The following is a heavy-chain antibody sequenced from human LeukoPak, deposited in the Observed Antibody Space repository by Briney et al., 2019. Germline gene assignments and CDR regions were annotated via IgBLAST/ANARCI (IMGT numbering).Heavy chain of an antibody. V-gene: IGHV4-38-2*02. J-gene: IGHJ4*02. CDR1: GYSISSGYY. D-gene: IGHD6-6*01. CDR2: IYHSGST. Sequence: SETLSLTCTVSGYSISSGYYWGWIRQPPGKGLEWIGSIYHSGSTYYNPSLKSRVTISVDTSKNQFSLKLSSVTAADTAVYYCARATSMAPGSSSGEFDYWGQGTLVTVSS. CDR3: ARATSMAPGSSSGEFDY.